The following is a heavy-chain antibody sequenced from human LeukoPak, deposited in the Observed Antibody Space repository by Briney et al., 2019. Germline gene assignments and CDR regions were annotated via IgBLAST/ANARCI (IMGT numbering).Heavy chain of an antibody. CDR2: IYYSGST. CDR1: GVSISSSSYY. D-gene: IGHD3-22*01. V-gene: IGHV4-39*01. J-gene: IGHJ4*02. CDR3: ATHFSHYYDSSHPYYFDY. Sequence: SETLSLTCTVSGVSISSSSYYWGWIRQPPGKGLEWIGSIYYSGSTYYNPSLKSLVTISVDTSKDQFYLKLSSVTAADTAVYYCATHFSHYYDSSHPYYFDYWGQGTLVTVSS.